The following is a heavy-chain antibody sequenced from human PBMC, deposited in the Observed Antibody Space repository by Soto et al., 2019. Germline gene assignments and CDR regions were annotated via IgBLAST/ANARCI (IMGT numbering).Heavy chain of an antibody. V-gene: IGHV1-18*01. CDR2: ISAYNGNT. CDR3: ARGQEYDYIWGSYRYAPYYFDY. CDR1: GYTFTSYG. J-gene: IGHJ4*02. D-gene: IGHD3-16*02. Sequence: QVQLVQSGAEVKKPGASVKVSCKASGYTFTSYGISWVRQAPGQGLEWMGWISAYNGNTNYAQKLQGRVTMTTDTSTSTAYMELRSLRSDDTAVYYCARGQEYDYIWGSYRYAPYYFDYWGQGTLVTVCS.